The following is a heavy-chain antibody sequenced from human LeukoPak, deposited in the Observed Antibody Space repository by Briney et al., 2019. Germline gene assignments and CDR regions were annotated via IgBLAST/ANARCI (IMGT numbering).Heavy chain of an antibody. Sequence: GGSLRLSCAASGFTFSTYGMNWVRQAPGKGLEWVSYIGTSSSTIYYADSVRGRFTISRDNAKNSLYLQMNSLRDEDTAVYYCARHDYGGNSGDYWGQGTLVTVSS. CDR1: GFTFSTYG. D-gene: IGHD4-23*01. CDR3: ARHDYGGNSGDY. V-gene: IGHV3-48*02. J-gene: IGHJ4*02. CDR2: IGTSSSTI.